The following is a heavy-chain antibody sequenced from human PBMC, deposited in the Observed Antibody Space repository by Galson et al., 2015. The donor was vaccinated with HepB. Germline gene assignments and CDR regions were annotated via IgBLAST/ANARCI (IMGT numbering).Heavy chain of an antibody. Sequence: SLRLSCAASGFTFDDYSMHWVRQVPGKGLEWVSGISWNSGNRGYADSVKGRFTISRDNAKNSLYLQMNSLRPEDTALYYCAKDLVRYELPKKGGPFDYWGQGTMVTVSS. V-gene: IGHV3-9*01. CDR3: AKDLVRYELPKKGGPFDY. D-gene: IGHD2-8*02. CDR2: ISWNSGNR. CDR1: GFTFDDYS. J-gene: IGHJ4*02.